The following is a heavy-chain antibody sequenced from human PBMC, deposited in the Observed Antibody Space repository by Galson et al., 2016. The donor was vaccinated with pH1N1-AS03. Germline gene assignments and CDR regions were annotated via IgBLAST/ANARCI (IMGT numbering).Heavy chain of an antibody. CDR1: GFTFSYYS. CDR3: ARIVTMSDFDS. V-gene: IGHV3-48*02. J-gene: IGHJ4*02. D-gene: IGHD2-21*02. Sequence: LRLSCAASGFTFSYYSMSWVRQAPGKGLEWVSYISSRGDSIYYADSVKGRFSISRDNAKESLYLQMSSLRDEDTGVYYCARIVTMSDFDSWGQGTLVTVSS. CDR2: ISSRGDSI.